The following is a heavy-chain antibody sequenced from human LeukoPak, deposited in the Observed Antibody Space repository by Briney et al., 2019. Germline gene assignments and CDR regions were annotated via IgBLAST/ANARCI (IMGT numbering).Heavy chain of an antibody. CDR3: AGRPGSSTYYPLDAFDI. CDR2: IYSGGST. V-gene: IGHV3-66*01. D-gene: IGHD3-22*01. CDR1: GFTVSSNY. Sequence: GGSLRLSCAASGFTVSSNYMSWVRQAPGKGLEWVSVIYSGGSTNYADPAKGRFTISRDNSKNTLYLQMNSLRDEDTAVYYCAGRPGSSTYYPLDAFDIWGQGTMVTVSS. J-gene: IGHJ3*02.